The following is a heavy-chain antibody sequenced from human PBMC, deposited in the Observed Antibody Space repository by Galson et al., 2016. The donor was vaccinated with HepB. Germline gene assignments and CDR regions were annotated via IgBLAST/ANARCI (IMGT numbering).Heavy chain of an antibody. V-gene: IGHV3-9*01. CDR1: GFTFDVYA. CDR2: ISWNSGRI. D-gene: IGHD6-13*01. J-gene: IGHJ4*02. Sequence: SLRLSCAASGFTFDVYAMHWVRQAPGKGLEWVSGISWNSGRIGYADSVKGRFTISRDNAKNSLFLQMNSLRPEDTALYYCAKDTSYSSSWFYFDYWGQGALLTVSS. CDR3: AKDTSYSSSWFYFDY.